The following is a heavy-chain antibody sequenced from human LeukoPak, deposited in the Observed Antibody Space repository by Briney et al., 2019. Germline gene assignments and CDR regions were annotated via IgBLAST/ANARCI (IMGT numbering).Heavy chain of an antibody. CDR2: ISGSGGST. D-gene: IGHD6-19*01. Sequence: GGSLRLSCAASGFTFSSYAMSWVRQAPGKGLEWVSAISGSGGSTYYADSVKGRFTISRDNSKNTLYLQKNSLRAEDTAVYYCAKVRGVAGFFDYWGQGTLVTVSS. J-gene: IGHJ4*02. CDR3: AKVRGVAGFFDY. CDR1: GFTFSSYA. V-gene: IGHV3-23*01.